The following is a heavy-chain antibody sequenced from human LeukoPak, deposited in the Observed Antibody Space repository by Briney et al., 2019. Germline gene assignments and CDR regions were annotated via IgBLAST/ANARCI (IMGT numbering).Heavy chain of an antibody. J-gene: IGHJ4*02. V-gene: IGHV1-46*01. CDR2: INPTKSST. D-gene: IGHD1-7*01. Sequence: AAVKVPCRPSGYTFSIYYMHGVRQPPAQGLDGMEIINPTKSSTNYAQKFQGRVVMTSDTSTSTVYLELSSLRSEDTAVYYCARESIHRGTTPQLMSFDYWGQGTLVTVCS. CDR3: ARESIHRGTTPQLMSFDY. CDR1: GYTFSIYY.